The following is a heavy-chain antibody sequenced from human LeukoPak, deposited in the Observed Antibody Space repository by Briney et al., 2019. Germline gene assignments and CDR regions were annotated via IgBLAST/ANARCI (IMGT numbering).Heavy chain of an antibody. Sequence: GGSLRLSCAASGFTFSSYWMSWVRQAPGKGLERVANIKQDGSEKYYVDSVKGRFTISRDNAKNSLYLQMNSLRAEDTAVYYCARGHYYDFSWGAFDIWGQGTMVTVSS. CDR2: IKQDGSEK. V-gene: IGHV3-7*01. CDR1: GFTFSSYW. CDR3: ARGHYYDFSWGAFDI. J-gene: IGHJ3*02. D-gene: IGHD3-3*01.